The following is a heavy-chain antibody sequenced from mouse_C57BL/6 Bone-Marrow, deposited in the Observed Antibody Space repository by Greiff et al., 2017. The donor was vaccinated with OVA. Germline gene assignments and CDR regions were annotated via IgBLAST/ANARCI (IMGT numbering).Heavy chain of an antibody. CDR2: IYPGSGNT. Sequence: QVQLQQPGAELVKPGASVTLSCKASGYTFTSYYIHWVKQRPGQGLEWIGWIYPGSGNTKYNEKFKGKATLTADTSSSTAYMQLSSLTSEDSAVYYCARGGYYGSFDYWGQGTTLTVSS. D-gene: IGHD1-1*01. V-gene: IGHV1-66*01. CDR1: GYTFTSYY. J-gene: IGHJ2*01. CDR3: ARGGYYGSFDY.